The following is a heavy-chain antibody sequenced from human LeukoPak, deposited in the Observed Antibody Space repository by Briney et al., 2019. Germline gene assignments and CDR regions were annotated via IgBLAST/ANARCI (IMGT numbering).Heavy chain of an antibody. CDR3: AKPFNVGGYYGEVFATGFDY. Sequence: EGSLRLFCAASGFTFSSYAMSWVRQAPGKGLEWVSAISGSGGSTYYADSVKGRFTISRDNSKNTLYLQMNSLRAEDTAVYYCAKPFNVGGYYGEVFATGFDYWGQGTLVTVSS. J-gene: IGHJ4*02. CDR2: ISGSGGST. D-gene: IGHD3-3*01. V-gene: IGHV3-23*01. CDR1: GFTFSSYA.